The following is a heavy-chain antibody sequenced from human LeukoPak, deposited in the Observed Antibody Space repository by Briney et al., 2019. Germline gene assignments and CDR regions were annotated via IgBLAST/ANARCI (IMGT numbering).Heavy chain of an antibody. V-gene: IGHV3-23*01. J-gene: IGHJ4*02. Sequence: GGSLRLSCAASGFTFSSFPMSWVRQAPGKGLQWVSGITGRGGNTYYADSVEGRSTISRDNSKNTLSLQMDSLRAEDTAIYYCAGDRAAFDSWGQGTLVTVSS. CDR1: GFTFSSFP. CDR3: AGDRAAFDS. CDR2: ITGRGGNT. D-gene: IGHD6-25*01.